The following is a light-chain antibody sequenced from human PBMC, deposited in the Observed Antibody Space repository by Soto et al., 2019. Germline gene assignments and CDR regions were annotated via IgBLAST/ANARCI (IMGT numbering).Light chain of an antibody. V-gene: IGKV3-20*01. CDR1: QSIISSY. J-gene: IGKJ2*01. CDR2: GAS. CDR3: QQYGSSPYT. Sequence: EIVLTQSPGPLSLSPGERATVSCRASQSIISSYLAWYQQRPSQAPRLLIYGASSRVTGIPDKFTGSGSGTDFTLTISCLEPDDFAVYYCQQYGSSPYTFGQGTKVDIK.